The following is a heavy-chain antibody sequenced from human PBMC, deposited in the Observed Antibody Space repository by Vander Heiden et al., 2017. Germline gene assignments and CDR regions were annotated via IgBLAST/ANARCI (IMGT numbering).Heavy chain of an antibody. CDR2: INSDGSST. CDR1: GFNFSCYW. CDR3: VTGNSHAFDM. Sequence: EVQLAESGGDLVQPRGSLRLSCAASGFNFSCYWPHCARQAPGKGLVWVSRINSDGSSTSYADSVKGRFTISRDNAKNTLYLQIKSLRAEDTAIYYCVTGNSHAFDMWGQGTMVTVSS. D-gene: IGHD2-8*02. J-gene: IGHJ3*02. V-gene: IGHV3-74*01.